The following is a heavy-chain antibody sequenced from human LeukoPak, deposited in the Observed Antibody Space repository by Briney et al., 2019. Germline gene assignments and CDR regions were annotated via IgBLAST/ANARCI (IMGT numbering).Heavy chain of an antibody. D-gene: IGHD4-17*01. CDR2: IIPIFGTA. Sequence: GASVKVSCKASGGTFSSYSISWVRQAPGQGLEWMGRIIPIFGTANYAQKFQGRVTITTDKSTSTAYMELRSLRSEDTAVYYCARALTPRDYGDYNYYYLYYRYVSGKGTTVSASS. CDR3: ARALTPRDYGDYNYYYLYYRYV. J-gene: IGHJ6*03. V-gene: IGHV1-69*05. CDR1: GGTFSSYS.